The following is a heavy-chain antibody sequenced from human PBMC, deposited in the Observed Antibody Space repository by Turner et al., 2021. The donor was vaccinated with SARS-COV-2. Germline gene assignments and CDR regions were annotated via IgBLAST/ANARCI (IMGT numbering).Heavy chain of an antibody. D-gene: IGHD3-10*01. CDR2: SYYSGST. CDR3: ASQEALVPSYYYYYYGMDV. CDR1: GGSISSSSYY. Sequence: QLQLQESGTGLVKPSETLYIPCNVSGGSISSSSYYWGWIRQPPGKGLEWIGSSYYSGSTYYNPSLKSLVTISVDTSKNQFSLKLSSVTAADTAVYYCASQEALVPSYYYYYYGMDVWGQGTTVTVSS. J-gene: IGHJ6*02. V-gene: IGHV4-39*01.